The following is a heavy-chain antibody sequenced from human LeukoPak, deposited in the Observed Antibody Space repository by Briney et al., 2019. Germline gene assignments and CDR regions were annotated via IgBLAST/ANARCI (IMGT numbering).Heavy chain of an antibody. CDR1: GGTFSSYA. D-gene: IGHD5-12*01. CDR2: IIPIFGTA. CDR3: AREGGSGYRNVDI. V-gene: IGHV1-69*05. J-gene: IGHJ3*02. Sequence: SVTVSFKASGGTFSSYAISWVRQAPGQGLEWMGGIIPIFGTANYAQKFQGRVTITTDESTRTAYMELSSLRSEDTAVYYCAREGGSGYRNVDIWGEGTMITVSS.